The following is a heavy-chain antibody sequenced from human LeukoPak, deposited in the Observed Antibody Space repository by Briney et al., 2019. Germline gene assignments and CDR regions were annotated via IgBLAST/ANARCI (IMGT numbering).Heavy chain of an antibody. CDR3: ARGVPDYYDSSGYDDAFDI. CDR1: GYTFTSYG. J-gene: IGHJ3*02. CDR2: VSAYNGNT. D-gene: IGHD3-22*01. V-gene: IGHV1-18*01. Sequence: ASVKVSCKASGYTFTSYGISWMRQAPGQGLEWMGWVSAYNGNTNYAQKLQGRVTMTTDTSTSTAYMELRSLRSDDTAVYYCARGVPDYYDSSGYDDAFDIWGQGTMVTVSS.